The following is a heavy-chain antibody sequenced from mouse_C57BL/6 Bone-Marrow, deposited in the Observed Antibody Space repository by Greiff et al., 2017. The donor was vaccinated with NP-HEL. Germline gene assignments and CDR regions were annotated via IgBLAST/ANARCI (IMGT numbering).Heavy chain of an antibody. J-gene: IGHJ2*01. CDR1: GYTFTSYW. V-gene: IGHV1-64*01. CDR2: IHPNSGST. Sequence: VQLQQPGAELVKPGASVKLSCKASGYTFTSYWMHWVKQRPGQGLEWIGMIHPNSGSTNYNEKFKSKATLTVDKSSSTAYMQLSRLTSEDSAVYDCARERVITTVPHFDDWGKGTTLTVAS. D-gene: IGHD1-1*01. CDR3: ARERVITTVPHFDD.